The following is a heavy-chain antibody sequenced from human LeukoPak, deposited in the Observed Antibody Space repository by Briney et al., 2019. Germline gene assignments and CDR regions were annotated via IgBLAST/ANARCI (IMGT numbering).Heavy chain of an antibody. CDR3: AKEAYSGCDPEIHFDY. V-gene: IGHV3-30*18. J-gene: IGHJ4*02. CDR1: GFTFSSYG. Sequence: GGSLRLSCAASGFTFSSYGMHWVRQAPGKGLEWVAVISYDGSNKYYADSVKGRFTISRDNSKNTLYLQMNSLRAEDTAVYYCAKEAYSGCDPEIHFDYWGQGTLVTVSS. CDR2: ISYDGSNK. D-gene: IGHD5-12*01.